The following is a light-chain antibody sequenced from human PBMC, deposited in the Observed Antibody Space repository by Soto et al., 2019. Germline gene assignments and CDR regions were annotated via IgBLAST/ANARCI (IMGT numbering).Light chain of an antibody. CDR3: CSYAGSSTFLYV. CDR1: SSDVGSYNL. J-gene: IGLJ1*01. CDR2: EVS. V-gene: IGLV2-23*02. Sequence: QSVLTQPASVSGSPGQSITNSCTGTSSDVGSYNLVSWYQQHPGKAPKLMIYEVSKRPSGVSNRFSGSKSGNTASLTISGLQAEDEADYYCCSYAGSSTFLYVFGTGTKVTVL.